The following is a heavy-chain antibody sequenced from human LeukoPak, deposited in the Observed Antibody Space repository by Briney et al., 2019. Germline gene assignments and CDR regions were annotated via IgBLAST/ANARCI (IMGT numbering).Heavy chain of an antibody. CDR1: GGSFSGYY. D-gene: IGHD3-10*01. V-gene: IGHV4-34*01. CDR3: ARGPRHYYGSGSYYNF. J-gene: IGHJ4*02. Sequence: PSETLSLTCAVYGGSFSGYYWSWIRQPPGKGLEWIGEINHSGSTNYNPSLKSRVTISVDTSKNQFSLKLSSVTAADTAVYYCARGPRHYYGSGSYYNFWGQGTLVTVSS. CDR2: INHSGST.